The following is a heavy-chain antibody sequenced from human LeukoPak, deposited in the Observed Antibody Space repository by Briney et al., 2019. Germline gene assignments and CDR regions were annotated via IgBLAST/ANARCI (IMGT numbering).Heavy chain of an antibody. D-gene: IGHD1-7*01. Sequence: PGGSLRLSCAASGFTFSIFAMSWVRQAPGKGLEWVSTIGGPLHGPPETYYTDSVKGRFTISRDNSKNTVFLQMNSVKVDDTARYYCVKDAINRNSIYDAFDVWGQGTMVTVSP. J-gene: IGHJ3*01. CDR1: GFTFSIFA. V-gene: IGHV3-23*01. CDR3: VKDAINRNSIYDAFDV. CDR2: IGGPLHGPPET.